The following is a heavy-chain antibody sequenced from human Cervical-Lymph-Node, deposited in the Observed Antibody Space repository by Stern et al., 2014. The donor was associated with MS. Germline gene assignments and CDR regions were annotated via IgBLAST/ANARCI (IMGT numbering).Heavy chain of an antibody. CDR1: GCTFTSYG. Sequence: VQLVESGAEVKKPGSSVKVSCKASGCTFTSYGISWVRPAPGQGLEWMGGFSGANGNQNYAQRLQGRAAMTTDTSTSTAYRELRRLRSDDTAVYYCARGLLGSENGFDIWGQGTMVTVSS. D-gene: IGHD2-15*01. V-gene: IGHV1-18*01. J-gene: IGHJ3*02. CDR2: FSGANGNQ. CDR3: ARGLLGSENGFDI.